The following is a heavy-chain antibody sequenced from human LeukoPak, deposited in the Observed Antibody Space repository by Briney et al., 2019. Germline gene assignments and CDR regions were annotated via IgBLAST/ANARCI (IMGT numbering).Heavy chain of an antibody. V-gene: IGHV4-4*07. CDR3: ARVGRYQLLEEYFDY. D-gene: IGHD2-2*01. CDR2: IYTSGST. CDR1: GGSISSYY. J-gene: IGHJ4*02. Sequence: PSQTLSLTCTVSGGSISSYYWSWIRQPAGKGLEWIRRIYTSGSTNYNPSLKSRVTMSVDTSKNQFSLKLSSVTAADTAVYYCARVGRYQLLEEYFDYWGQATLVTVSS.